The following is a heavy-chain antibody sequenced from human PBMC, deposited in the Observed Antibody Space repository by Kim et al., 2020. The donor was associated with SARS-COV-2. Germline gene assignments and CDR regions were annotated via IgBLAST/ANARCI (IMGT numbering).Heavy chain of an antibody. CDR2: IYSGETT. D-gene: IGHD6-19*01. CDR1: GGSITNSGYY. J-gene: IGHJ6*02. Sequence: SETLSLTCTVSGGSITNSGYYWAWIRQPPGKGLEWIGSIYSGETTYYNPSLKSRVAMSADTSKNQFSLRLSSVTAADTAVYFCARRRGSGWDDYYYGLDVWGQGTTVTVSS. CDR3: ARRRGSGWDDYYYGLDV. V-gene: IGHV4-39*01.